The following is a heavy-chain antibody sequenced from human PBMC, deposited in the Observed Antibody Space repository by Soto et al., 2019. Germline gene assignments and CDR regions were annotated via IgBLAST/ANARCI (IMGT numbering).Heavy chain of an antibody. CDR2: INPSGGST. J-gene: IGHJ5*02. D-gene: IGHD3-22*01. CDR1: GCTFTSYY. V-gene: IGHV1-46*01. CDR3: ASYLYYYDSSGPGYGWFDP. Sequence: ASVKVSCKASGCTFTSYYMHWVRQAPGQGLEWMGIINPSGGSTSYAQKFQGRVTMTRDTSTSTVYMELSSLRSEDTAVYYCASYLYYYDSSGPGYGWFDPWGQGTLVTVSS.